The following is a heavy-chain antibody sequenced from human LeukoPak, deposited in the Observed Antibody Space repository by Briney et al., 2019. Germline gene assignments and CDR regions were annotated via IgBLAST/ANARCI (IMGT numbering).Heavy chain of an antibody. CDR2: CSGTVATT. D-gene: IGHD3-3*01. CDR1: GFTFCSYG. V-gene: IGHV3-23*01. CDR3: AKEGFSITLFGVVDC. Sequence: GGSLSLSCAASGFTFCSYGTNCVREAPGKGLEWVSACSGTVATTDYEDSVKGPFTIFKDNSKNTLYLQMNSLRAEDTAVYYCAKEGFSITLFGVVDCCGPGTLVTVSS. J-gene: IGHJ4*02.